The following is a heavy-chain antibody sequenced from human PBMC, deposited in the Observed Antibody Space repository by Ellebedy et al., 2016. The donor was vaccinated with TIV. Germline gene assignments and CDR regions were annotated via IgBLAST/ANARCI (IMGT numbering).Heavy chain of an antibody. CDR3: ARRSYYDSSGIEYYFDY. D-gene: IGHD3-22*01. V-gene: IGHV3-21*04. Sequence: GESLKISXAASGFTFSSYSMNWVRQAPGKGLEWVSSISSSSYIYYADSVKGRFTISRDNAKNSLYLQMNSLRAEDTAVYYCARRSYYDSSGIEYYFDYWGQGTLVTVSS. CDR2: ISSSSYI. CDR1: GFTFSSYS. J-gene: IGHJ4*02.